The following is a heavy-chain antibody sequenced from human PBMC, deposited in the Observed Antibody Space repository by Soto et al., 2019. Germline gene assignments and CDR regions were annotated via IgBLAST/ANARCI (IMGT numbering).Heavy chain of an antibody. V-gene: IGHV3-53*01. CDR2: IYSGGST. J-gene: IGHJ3*02. CDR1: GFTVSSNY. Sequence: GGSLRLSCAASGFTVSSNYMSWVRQAPGKGLEWVSVIYSGGSTYYADSVKGRFTISRDNSKNTLYLQMNSLRAEDTAVYYCASRTSIPAYGAFDIWGQGTMVTVSS. CDR3: ASRTSIPAYGAFDI. D-gene: IGHD3-16*01.